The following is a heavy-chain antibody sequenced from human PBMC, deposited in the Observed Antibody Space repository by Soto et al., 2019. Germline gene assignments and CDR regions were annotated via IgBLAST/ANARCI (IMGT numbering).Heavy chain of an antibody. CDR2: IYYSGST. D-gene: IGHD3-9*01. Sequence: QVQLQESGPGLVKPSQTLSLTCTVSGGSISSGDYYWSWIRQPPGKGLEWIGYIYYSGSTYYNPSLQSRVTISVDTSKNQFSLKLSSVTDADTAVYYCARINGPYYDILTGYLLVGYFDYWGQGTLVTVSS. CDR3: ARINGPYYDILTGYLLVGYFDY. CDR1: GGSISSGDYY. J-gene: IGHJ4*02. V-gene: IGHV4-30-4*01.